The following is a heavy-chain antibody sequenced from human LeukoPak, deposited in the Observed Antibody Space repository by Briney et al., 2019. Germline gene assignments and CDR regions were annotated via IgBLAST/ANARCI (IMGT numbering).Heavy chain of an antibody. Sequence: GASVKVSCKAPGYTFTSYAMHWVRQAPGQRLEWMGWINAGNGNTKYSQKFQGRVTITRDTSASTAYMELSSLRSEDTAVYYCARDLVPGNSGYAPVDYWGQGTLVTVSS. CDR3: ARDLVPGNSGYAPVDY. CDR2: INAGNGNT. J-gene: IGHJ4*02. D-gene: IGHD5-12*01. CDR1: GYTFTSYA. V-gene: IGHV1-3*01.